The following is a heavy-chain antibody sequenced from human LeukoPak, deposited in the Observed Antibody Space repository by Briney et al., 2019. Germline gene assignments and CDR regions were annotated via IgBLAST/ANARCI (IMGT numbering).Heavy chain of an antibody. J-gene: IGHJ3*02. Sequence: GGSLRLSCAASAFTFSSYGMHWVRQAPGKGLEWVAYIQYDRTNEQYAHSVKGRFRISRDNSNNILYLQMNSLRTEDTAVYYCARGYTNYGYAFDIWGQGTMVTVSS. CDR1: AFTFSSYG. D-gene: IGHD4-11*01. CDR2: IQYDRTNE. V-gene: IGHV3-30*02. CDR3: ARGYTNYGYAFDI.